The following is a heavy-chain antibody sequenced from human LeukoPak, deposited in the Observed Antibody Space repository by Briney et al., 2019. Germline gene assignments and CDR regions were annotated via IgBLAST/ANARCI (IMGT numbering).Heavy chain of an antibody. CDR3: ARSSTNEGYYFDY. D-gene: IGHD1-1*01. J-gene: IGHJ4*02. CDR1: GFTFSGYT. V-gene: IGHV3-21*01. Sequence: RTGGSLRLSCAVSGFTFSGYTMNWVRQAPGKGLEWVSSISSTGSNIYYADSVKGRFTISRDNAKSSLYLQMNSLRAEDTALYYCARSSTNEGYYFDYWGQGTLATVSS. CDR2: ISSTGSNI.